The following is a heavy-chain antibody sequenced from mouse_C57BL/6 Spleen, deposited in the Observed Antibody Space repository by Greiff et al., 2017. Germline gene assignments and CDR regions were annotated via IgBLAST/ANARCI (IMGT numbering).Heavy chain of an antibody. V-gene: IGHV1-18*01. CDR2: INPNNGGT. Sequence: EVKLQESGPELVKPGASVKIPCKASGYTFTDYNMDWVKQSHGKSLEWIGDINPNNGGTIYNQKFKGKATLTVDKSSSTAYMELRSLTSEDTAVYYCARERGSGNYPFAYWGQGTLVTVSA. CDR1: GYTFTDYN. J-gene: IGHJ3*01. D-gene: IGHD2-1*01. CDR3: ARERGSGNYPFAY.